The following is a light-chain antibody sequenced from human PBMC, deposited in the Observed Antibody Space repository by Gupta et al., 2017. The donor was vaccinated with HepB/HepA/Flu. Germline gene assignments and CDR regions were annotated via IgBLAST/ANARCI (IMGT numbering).Light chain of an antibody. J-gene: IGLJ3*02. CDR3: REDISGSVWV. V-gene: IGLV2-14*03. CDR1: RTDVIGYRY. Sequence: SALTQPASVSGSPGQSITISCTGTRTDVIGYRYVSWYQQHPGKVPKLIIYDVSSRPAGVATRFSASKSGNTASLTISGLQEEDDADYYGREDISGSVWVFGGGTKLTVL. CDR2: DVS.